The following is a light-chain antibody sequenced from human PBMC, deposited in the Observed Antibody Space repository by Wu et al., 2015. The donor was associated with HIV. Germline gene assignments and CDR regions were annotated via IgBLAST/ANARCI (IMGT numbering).Light chain of an antibody. CDR1: QSVSSSY. CDR2: GAS. J-gene: IGKJ1*01. Sequence: EIVLTQSPGTLSLSPGERATLSCRASQSVSSSYLAWYQQKLGQAPRLLIYGASNRATGIPDRFSGSGSGTDFILTISSLQPEDVATYYCQKYNTAPWTFGQGTKVEMK. V-gene: IGKV3-20*01. CDR3: QKYNTAPWT.